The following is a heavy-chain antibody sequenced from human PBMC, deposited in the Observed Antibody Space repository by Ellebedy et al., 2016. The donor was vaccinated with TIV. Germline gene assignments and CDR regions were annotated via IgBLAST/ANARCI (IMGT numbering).Heavy chain of an antibody. Sequence: SETLSLTCTVSGGSISSSSYYWGWIRQPPGKGLEWIGSIYYSGSTYYNPSLKSRVTISVDTSKNQFSLKLSSVTAADTAVYYCARRRYYYDSSGYKRYYFDYWGRGTLVTVSS. V-gene: IGHV4-39*01. CDR3: ARRRYYYDSSGYKRYYFDY. CDR1: GGSISSSSYY. D-gene: IGHD3-22*01. J-gene: IGHJ4*02. CDR2: IYYSGST.